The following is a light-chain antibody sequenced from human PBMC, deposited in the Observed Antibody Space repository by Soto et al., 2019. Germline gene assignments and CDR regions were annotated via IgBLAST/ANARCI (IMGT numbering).Light chain of an antibody. CDR3: QQCMNWPFT. CDR2: DVS. CDR1: ETISKS. Sequence: EIVLTQSPATLSLSPGERATLSCRASETISKSLAWYQQRRGQPPRLLMYDVSSRASDLPDRFSGSGSGTDFTLTISSLEPEDFALYYCQQCMNWPFTFGPGPKV. V-gene: IGKV3-11*01. J-gene: IGKJ3*01.